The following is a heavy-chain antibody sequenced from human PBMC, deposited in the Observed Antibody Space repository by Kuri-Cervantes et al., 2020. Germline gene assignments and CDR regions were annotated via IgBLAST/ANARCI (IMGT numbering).Heavy chain of an antibody. CDR1: GGSISSGSYY. J-gene: IGHJ6*02. D-gene: IGHD4-17*01. CDR2: IYTSGST. V-gene: IGHV4-61*02. Sequence: SETLSLTCTVSGGSISSGSYYWSWIRQPAGKGLEWIGRIYTSGSTNYNPSLKSRVTISVDTSKNQFSLKLSSVTAADTAVYYCAKDLLIGYGDYTETYYYYGMDVWGQGTTVTVSS. CDR3: AKDLLIGYGDYTETYYYYGMDV.